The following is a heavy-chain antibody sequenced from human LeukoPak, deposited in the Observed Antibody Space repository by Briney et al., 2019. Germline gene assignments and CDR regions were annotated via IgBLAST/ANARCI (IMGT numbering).Heavy chain of an antibody. D-gene: IGHD4-23*01. Sequence: PGGTLRLSCAASGFTFSSYAMSWVRQAPGKGLEWVSAISGSGGSTYYADSVKGRFTISRDNSKNTLYLQMNSLRAEDTAVYYCAKDHLGYGGKRAMDVWGKGTTVTVSS. J-gene: IGHJ6*03. V-gene: IGHV3-23*01. CDR1: GFTFSSYA. CDR3: AKDHLGYGGKRAMDV. CDR2: ISGSGGST.